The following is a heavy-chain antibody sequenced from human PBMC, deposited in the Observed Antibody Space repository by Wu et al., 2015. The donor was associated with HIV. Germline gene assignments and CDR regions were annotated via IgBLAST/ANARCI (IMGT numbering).Heavy chain of an antibody. CDR2: INPGGVKV. CDR3: ATRIGNMEAFNI. D-gene: IGHD3-3*02. Sequence: QVQLVQSGGEVKKPGASVKVSCKTSGYNFTSNYIHWVRQAPGQGLEWMGVINPGGVKVSYAQKFQGRVTMTNDTSTSTVYMALSSLRSEDTAMYYCATRIGNMEAFNIWGQGTMVIVSS. CDR1: GYNFTSNY. J-gene: IGHJ3*02. V-gene: IGHV1-46*03.